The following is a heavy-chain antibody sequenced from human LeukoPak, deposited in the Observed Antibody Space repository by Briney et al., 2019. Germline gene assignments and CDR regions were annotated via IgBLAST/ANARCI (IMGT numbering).Heavy chain of an antibody. D-gene: IGHD2-2*01. CDR1: GGSFSGYY. J-gene: IGHJ4*02. CDR2: INHSGST. CDR3: ARGPPYQPLLN. V-gene: IGHV4-34*01. Sequence: PSETLSLTCAVYGGSFSGYYWSWIRQPPGKGLEWIREINHSGSTNYNPSLKSRVTISVDTSKNQFSLKPSSVTAADTAVYYCARGPPYQPLLNWGQGTLVTVSS.